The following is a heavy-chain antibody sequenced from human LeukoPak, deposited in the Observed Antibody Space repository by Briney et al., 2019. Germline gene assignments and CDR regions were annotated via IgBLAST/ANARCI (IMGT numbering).Heavy chain of an antibody. CDR1: GFTFGDHA. V-gene: IGHV3-49*04. CDR3: TRGPTGRWLYYGMDV. J-gene: IGHJ6*02. CDR2: IRSKGYGGTT. D-gene: IGHD5-24*01. Sequence: PGGSLRLSCITSGFTFGDHAISWVRQAPGKGLDWVGFIRSKGYGGTTEYAASVKGRLTISRDDSKSIAYLQMNSLKSEDTAVYYCTRGPTGRWLYYGMDVWGQGTTVIVSS.